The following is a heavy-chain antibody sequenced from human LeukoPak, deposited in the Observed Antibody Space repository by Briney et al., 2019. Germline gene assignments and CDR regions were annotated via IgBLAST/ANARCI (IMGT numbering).Heavy chain of an antibody. CDR1: GFTFSSYA. Sequence: GGSLRLSCAASGFTFSSYAMHWVRQAPGKGLEYVSAISSSGGSTYYANSVKGRFTISRDNSKNTLYLQMGSLRAEDMAVYYCARGGTTVTTPPYGMDVWGQGTTVTVSS. D-gene: IGHD4-17*01. CDR3: ARGGTTVTTPPYGMDV. V-gene: IGHV3-64*01. CDR2: ISSSGGST. J-gene: IGHJ6*02.